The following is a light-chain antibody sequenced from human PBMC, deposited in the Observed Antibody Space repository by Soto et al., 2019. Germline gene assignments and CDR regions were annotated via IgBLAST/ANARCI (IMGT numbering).Light chain of an antibody. J-gene: IGKJ3*01. CDR2: GAS. CDR1: QTVSSN. V-gene: IGKV3-15*01. CDR3: QQYNDWPPFT. Sequence: EIVMTQSPATLSVSPGERATLSCRASQTVSSNLAWYPQKPGQAPRLLIHGASTRAAGIPARFSGSGSGTEFTLTISSLQSEDFAVYYCQQYNDWPPFTVGPGTRVDIK.